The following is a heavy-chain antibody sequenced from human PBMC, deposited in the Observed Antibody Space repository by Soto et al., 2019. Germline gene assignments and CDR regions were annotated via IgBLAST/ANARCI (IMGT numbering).Heavy chain of an antibody. CDR1: GFTFKDYG. Sequence: QVQLVESGGGVVQPGRSLRLSCAASGFTFKDYGVHWVRQAPDKGLEWVAVISYDGSKKYYAESVKGRFTISRDNSNNMLFLQVNSLRAEDTATYYWAKDMAAGGTGEDGFDVWGQGTMVTVSS. V-gene: IGHV3-30*18. J-gene: IGHJ3*01. CDR3: AKDMAAGGTGEDGFDV. D-gene: IGHD6-13*01. CDR2: ISYDGSKK.